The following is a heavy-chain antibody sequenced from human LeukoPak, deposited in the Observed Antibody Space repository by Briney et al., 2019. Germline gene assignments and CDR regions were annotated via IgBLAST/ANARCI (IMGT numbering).Heavy chain of an antibody. V-gene: IGHV3-30*18. Sequence: AGGSLRLSCAASGFTFDDYGMSWVRQAPGKGLEWVAVISYDGSNKYYADSVKGRFTISRDNSKNTLYLQMNSLRAEDTAVYYCAKDRCSSTSCYHYFDYWGQGTLVTVSS. CDR3: AKDRCSSTSCYHYFDY. J-gene: IGHJ4*02. CDR1: GFTFDDYG. CDR2: ISYDGSNK. D-gene: IGHD2-2*01.